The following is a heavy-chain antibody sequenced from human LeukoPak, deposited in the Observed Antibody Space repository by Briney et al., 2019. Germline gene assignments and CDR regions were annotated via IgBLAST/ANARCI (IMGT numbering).Heavy chain of an antibody. V-gene: IGHV3-74*01. Sequence: PGGSLRLSCAASGFTFSSYWMHWVRQAPGKGLVWVSRINSDGRTTNYADSVKGRFTISRDNAKNTLYLQMNSLRDEDTAVYYCVIVLFDYWGQGTLVTVSS. CDR2: INSDGRTT. CDR3: VIVLFDY. D-gene: IGHD2-8*01. J-gene: IGHJ4*02. CDR1: GFTFSSYW.